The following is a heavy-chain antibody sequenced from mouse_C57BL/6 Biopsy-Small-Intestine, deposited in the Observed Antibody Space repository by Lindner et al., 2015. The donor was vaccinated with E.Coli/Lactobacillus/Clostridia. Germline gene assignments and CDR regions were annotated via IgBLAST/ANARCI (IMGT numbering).Heavy chain of an antibody. D-gene: IGHD2-4*01. CDR1: GYAFSSSW. Sequence: VQLQESGPELVKPGASVKISCKASGYAFSSSWMNWVKQRPGKGLEWIGRIYPGDGDTNYNGKFKDKATLTADKSSSTAYMQLSSLTYEDSAVYYCARSGDYEEGSYFDYWGQGTTLTVSS. J-gene: IGHJ2*01. CDR2: IYPGDGDT. V-gene: IGHV1-82*01. CDR3: ARSGDYEEGSYFDY.